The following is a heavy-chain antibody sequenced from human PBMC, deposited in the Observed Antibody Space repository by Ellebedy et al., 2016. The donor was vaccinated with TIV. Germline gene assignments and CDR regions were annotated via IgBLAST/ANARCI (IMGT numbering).Heavy chain of an antibody. D-gene: IGHD3-22*01. Sequence: PGGSLRLSCAASGFTFSDYYMNWIRQAPGKGLEWVSYISGSGSTIYYADSVTGRFTISRDNAKNSLFLQMNSLRAEDTAVYYCARPIDRSGYYYDCWGQGTLVTVSS. CDR1: GFTFSDYY. CDR2: ISGSGSTI. J-gene: IGHJ4*02. V-gene: IGHV3-11*01. CDR3: ARPIDRSGYYYDC.